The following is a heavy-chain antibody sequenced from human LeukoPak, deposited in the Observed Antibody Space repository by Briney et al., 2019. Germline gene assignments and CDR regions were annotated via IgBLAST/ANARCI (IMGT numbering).Heavy chain of an antibody. CDR1: GGTFSSYA. D-gene: IGHD3-16*02. V-gene: IGHV1-18*01. CDR2: ISAYNGNT. Sequence: ASVKVSCKASGGTFSSYAISWVRQAPGQGLEWMGWISAYNGNTNYAQKLQGRVTMTTDTSTSTAYMELRSLRSDDTAVYYCARDIEHYYMDVWGKGTTVTVSS. CDR3: ARDIEHYYMDV. J-gene: IGHJ6*03.